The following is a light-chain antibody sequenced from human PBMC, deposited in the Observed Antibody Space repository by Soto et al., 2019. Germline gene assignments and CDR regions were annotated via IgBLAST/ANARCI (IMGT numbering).Light chain of an antibody. J-gene: IGKJ5*01. CDR1: QSITHY. CDR3: QQSYSTPIT. CDR2: SXS. Sequence: DIQMTQSPSSLSASIGARVTVPXRASQSITHYLNWYQQQPGXAPNXXXVSXSSLQRGVPSRLNGSGSGTDFTLTISSMQPEDSANYYCQQSYSTPITFGQGTRLEIK. V-gene: IGKV1-39*01.